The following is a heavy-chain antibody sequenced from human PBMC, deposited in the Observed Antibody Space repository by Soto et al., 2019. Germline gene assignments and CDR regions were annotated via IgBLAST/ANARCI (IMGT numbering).Heavy chain of an antibody. CDR2: INSDGSST. CDR3: ARCGGYDYVFY. J-gene: IGHJ4*02. CDR1: GFTFSSYW. V-gene: IGHV3-74*01. Sequence: EVQLVESGGGLVQPGGSLRLSCAASGFTFSSYWMHWVRQAPGKGLVWVSRINSDGSSTSYADSVKGRFTISRDNAKNTLDLQMNSRRAEDTAVYYCARCGGYDYVFYWGQGTLVTVSS. D-gene: IGHD3-16*01.